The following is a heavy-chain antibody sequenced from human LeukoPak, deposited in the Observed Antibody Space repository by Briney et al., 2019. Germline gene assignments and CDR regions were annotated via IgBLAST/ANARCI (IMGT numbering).Heavy chain of an antibody. D-gene: IGHD4-23*01. J-gene: IGHJ6*04. Sequence: SETLSLTCTVSGGSISSYYWSWVRQPPGKGLEWIGYIYYSGSTNYNPSLKSRATISVDTSKNQFPLKLSSVTAADTAVYYCARAVGMMDVWGKGTTVTVSS. CDR2: IYYSGST. V-gene: IGHV4-59*01. CDR3: ARAVGMMDV. CDR1: GGSISSYY.